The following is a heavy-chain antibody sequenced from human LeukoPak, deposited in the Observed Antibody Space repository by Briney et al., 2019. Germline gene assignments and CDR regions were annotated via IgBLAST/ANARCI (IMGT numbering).Heavy chain of an antibody. CDR3: AREGHLYYFDY. CDR1: GFSVSTNY. CDR2: IYSGGST. D-gene: IGHD3-3*02. V-gene: IGHV3-66*01. Sequence: GGSLRLSCAASGFSVSTNYMIWVRQAPGKGLEWVSVIYSGGSTYYADSVKGRFTISRDNSKNTLYLQMNSLRAEDTAVYYCAREGHLYYFDYWGQGTLVTVSS. J-gene: IGHJ4*02.